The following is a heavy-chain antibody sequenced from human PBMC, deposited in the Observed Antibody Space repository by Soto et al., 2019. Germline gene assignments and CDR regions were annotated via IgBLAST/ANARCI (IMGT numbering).Heavy chain of an antibody. J-gene: IGHJ4*02. Sequence: QVQLVESGGGVVQPGRSLRLSCAASGFTFSSYALHWVRQAPGKGLEWVAVISYDGSNKYYADSVKGRFTISRDNSKNTLYLQMNSLRAEDTAVYYCARHPGELLGYFDYWGQGTLVTVSS. CDR2: ISYDGSNK. CDR3: ARHPGELLGYFDY. D-gene: IGHD1-26*01. V-gene: IGHV3-30-3*01. CDR1: GFTFSSYA.